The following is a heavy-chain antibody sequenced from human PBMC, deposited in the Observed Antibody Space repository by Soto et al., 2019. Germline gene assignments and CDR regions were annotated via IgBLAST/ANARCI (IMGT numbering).Heavy chain of an antibody. CDR2: IDPSGGGT. Sequence: QVQLVQSGAEVKKPGASVKVSCKASGYTFTIYYMHWVRQAPGQGLEWMGIIDPSGGGTSYAQKFQGRLTMNRDTSTSKVYMELSSLRSEDTAVYYCARDRVDCSGGNCWRSVEDTWGQGTLVTVSS. V-gene: IGHV1-46*01. D-gene: IGHD2-15*01. J-gene: IGHJ5*02. CDR1: GYTFTIYY. CDR3: ARDRVDCSGGNCWRSVEDT.